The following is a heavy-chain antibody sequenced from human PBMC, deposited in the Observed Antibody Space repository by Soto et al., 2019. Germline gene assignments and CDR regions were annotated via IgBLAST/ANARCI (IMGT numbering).Heavy chain of an antibody. CDR3: ATSARGYSYGFELDY. CDR2: ISGSGGST. CDR1: GFTFSSYA. V-gene: IGHV3-23*01. Sequence: GGSLRLSCAASGFTFSSYAMSWVRQAPGKGLEWVSAISGSGGSTYYADSVKSRFTISRDNSKNTLYLQMDSLRAEDTAVYYRATSARGYSYGFELDYWGQGTLVTVSS. J-gene: IGHJ4*02. D-gene: IGHD5-18*01.